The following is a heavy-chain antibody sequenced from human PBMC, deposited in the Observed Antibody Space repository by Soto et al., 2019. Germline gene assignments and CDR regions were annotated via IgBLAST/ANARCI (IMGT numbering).Heavy chain of an antibody. D-gene: IGHD3-3*01. Sequence: ASVKVSCKASGGTFSSYAISWVRQAPGQGLEWMGGIIPIFGTANYAQKFQGRVTITADESTSTAYMELSSLRSEDTAVYYCARDRYYDFWSGYHDPYYYYGMDVWGQGTTVTVSS. CDR2: IIPIFGTA. V-gene: IGHV1-69*13. CDR3: ARDRYYDFWSGYHDPYYYYGMDV. J-gene: IGHJ6*02. CDR1: GGTFSSYA.